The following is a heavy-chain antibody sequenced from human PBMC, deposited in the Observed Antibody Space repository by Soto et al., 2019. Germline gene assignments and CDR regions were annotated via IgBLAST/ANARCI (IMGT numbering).Heavy chain of an antibody. V-gene: IGHV3-30*18. CDR2: ISYDGNNK. J-gene: IGHJ6*02. Sequence: QVQLVESGGGVVQPGRSLTLSCAVSGFTFTSMHWVRQAPGKGLEWVAIISYDGNNKYYLDSVKGRFTISRDNSKNTRYLQMNSLRAEDTAVYYCTKDGVAGYGMDVWGQGTTFTVSS. CDR3: TKDGVAGYGMDV. D-gene: IGHD6-19*01. CDR1: GFTFTS.